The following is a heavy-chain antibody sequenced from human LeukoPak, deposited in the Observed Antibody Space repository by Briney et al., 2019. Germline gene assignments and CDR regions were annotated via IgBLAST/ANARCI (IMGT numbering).Heavy chain of an antibody. CDR3: ARDPDDYGDTRGAFDI. D-gene: IGHD4-17*01. CDR1: GFTFSSYG. V-gene: IGHV3-30*02. CDR2: IRYDGSNK. Sequence: GGSLRLSCAASGFTFSSYGMHWVRQAPGKGLEWVAFIRYDGSNKYYADSVKGRFTISRDDSKNTLYLQMNSLRAEDTAVYYCARDPDDYGDTRGAFDIWGQGTMVTVSS. J-gene: IGHJ3*02.